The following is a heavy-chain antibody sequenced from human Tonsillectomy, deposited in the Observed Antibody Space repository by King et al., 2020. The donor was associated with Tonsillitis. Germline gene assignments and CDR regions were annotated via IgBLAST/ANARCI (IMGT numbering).Heavy chain of an antibody. Sequence: VQLQESGPGLVKPSETLSLTCTVSGGSISSYYWSWIRPPPGKGLEWIGYIYYSGSTNYNPSLKSRVTISVDTSKNQFSLKLSSVTAADTAVYYCARHGGVFDFWGQGTLVTVSS. CDR1: GGSISSYY. V-gene: IGHV4-59*08. D-gene: IGHD3-16*01. J-gene: IGHJ4*02. CDR3: ARHGGVFDF. CDR2: IYYSGST.